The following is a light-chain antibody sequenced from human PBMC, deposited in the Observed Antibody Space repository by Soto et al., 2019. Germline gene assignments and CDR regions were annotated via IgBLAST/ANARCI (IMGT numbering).Light chain of an antibody. V-gene: IGKV3-11*01. CDR3: QQFSSYPLT. CDR1: QTVSTH. CDR2: GAS. J-gene: IGKJ4*01. Sequence: IVLTQSPATLSLSPGERATLSCRARQTVSTHLSWYQHKPGQAPRLLIYGASNRATGIPARFSGSGSGTDFTLTTSRLEPEDFEVYYCQQFSSYPLTFGGGTTV.